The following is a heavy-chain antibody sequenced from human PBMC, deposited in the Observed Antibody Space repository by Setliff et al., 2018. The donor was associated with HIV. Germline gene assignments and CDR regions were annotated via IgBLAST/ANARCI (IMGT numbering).Heavy chain of an antibody. V-gene: IGHV4-39*01. Sequence: ETLSLTCTVSGVSISSRSYYWGWIRQPPGKGLEWIGSISYSGSTYDNPSLKSRVTISVDTSKNQFSLKLSSVTAADTAVYYCARQSCGSGGSCYPWFDPWGQGTLVTV. CDR2: ISYSGST. CDR1: GVSISSRSYY. CDR3: ARQSCGSGGSCYPWFDP. J-gene: IGHJ5*02. D-gene: IGHD2-15*01.